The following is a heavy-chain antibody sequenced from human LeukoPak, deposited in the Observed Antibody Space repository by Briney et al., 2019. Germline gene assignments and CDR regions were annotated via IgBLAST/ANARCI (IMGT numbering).Heavy chain of an antibody. D-gene: IGHD3-10*01. Sequence: HPGGSLRLSCAASGFTFSSYGMHWVRQAPGKGLEWVAFIRNDGSNKYYADSVKGRFTISRDNSKNTLFRQMISLRAEDTAVYYCAKDGEEDYYGAGSNYILLYYYYYYMDVWGKGTTVTISS. V-gene: IGHV3-30*02. CDR2: IRNDGSNK. CDR1: GFTFSSYG. CDR3: AKDGEEDYYGAGSNYILLYYYYYYMDV. J-gene: IGHJ6*03.